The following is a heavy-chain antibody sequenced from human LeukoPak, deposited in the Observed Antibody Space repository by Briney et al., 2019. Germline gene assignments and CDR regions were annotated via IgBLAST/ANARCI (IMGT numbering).Heavy chain of an antibody. J-gene: IGHJ5*02. Sequence: GGSLRLSCAASGFAFIGYYMSWIRQAPGKGLELVSSITTGSRYTNYADSVKGRFTISRDNSKNTLYLQINSLRAEDTAVYYCAREGGNWNDAENWFDPWGQGTLVTVSS. CDR1: GFAFIGYY. D-gene: IGHD1-1*01. CDR3: AREGGNWNDAENWFDP. CDR2: ITTGSRYT. V-gene: IGHV3-11*06.